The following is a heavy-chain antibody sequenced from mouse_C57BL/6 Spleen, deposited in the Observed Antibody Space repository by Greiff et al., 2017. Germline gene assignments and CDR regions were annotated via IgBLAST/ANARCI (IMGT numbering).Heavy chain of an antibody. CDR3: AVITTVVAVDD. Sequence: QVQLQQPGAELVMPGASVKLSCKASGYTFTSYWMHWVKQRPGQGLEWIGEIDPSDSYTNYNQKFKGKSTLTVDKSSSTAYMQLSSLTSEDSAVYYCAVITTVVAVDDWGQGTTLTGSS. D-gene: IGHD1-1*01. CDR2: IDPSDSYT. V-gene: IGHV1-69*01. CDR1: GYTFTSYW. J-gene: IGHJ2*01.